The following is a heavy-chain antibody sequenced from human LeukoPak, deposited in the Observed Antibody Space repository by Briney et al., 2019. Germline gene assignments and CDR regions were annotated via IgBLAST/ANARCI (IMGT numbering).Heavy chain of an antibody. J-gene: IGHJ4*02. Sequence: ASVKVSCKASGYTFTNYGITWVRQAPGQGLEWMGWINTYNGNTNYVQKLQGRVTMTTDTSTSTAYMELRSLRSDDTAVYYCARRPRYCSSTSCFDYWGQGTLVTVSS. CDR3: ARRPRYCSSTSCFDY. CDR2: INTYNGNT. CDR1: GYTFTNYG. D-gene: IGHD2-2*01. V-gene: IGHV1-18*01.